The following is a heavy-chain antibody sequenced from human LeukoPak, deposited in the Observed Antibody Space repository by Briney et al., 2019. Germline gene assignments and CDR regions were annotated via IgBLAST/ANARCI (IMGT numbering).Heavy chain of an antibody. D-gene: IGHD3-22*01. Sequence: ASVKVSCKASGYTFKSYGMTWVRQAPGQGLEWTGWISAYNGKTNSAQKFQGRVIMTTDTSTSTAYMELMSLRSDDTAVYYCARDLDSSGYYRSDALDIWGQGTVVTVSS. J-gene: IGHJ3*02. V-gene: IGHV1-18*01. CDR3: ARDLDSSGYYRSDALDI. CDR2: ISAYNGKT. CDR1: GYTFKSYG.